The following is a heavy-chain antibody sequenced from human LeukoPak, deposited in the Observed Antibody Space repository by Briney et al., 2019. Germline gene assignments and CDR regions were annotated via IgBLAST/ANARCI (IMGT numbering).Heavy chain of an antibody. CDR3: ARLKATVSIHAYFDY. CDR2: IYYSGST. Sequence: SETLSLTCTVSGGSISSYYWSWIRQPPGKGLEWIGYIYYSGSTNYNPSLKSRVSMSVDTSKNQFSLELNSVTAADTAVYYCARLKATVSIHAYFDYWGQGTLVTVSS. D-gene: IGHD4-17*01. CDR1: GGSISSYY. V-gene: IGHV4-59*01. J-gene: IGHJ4*02.